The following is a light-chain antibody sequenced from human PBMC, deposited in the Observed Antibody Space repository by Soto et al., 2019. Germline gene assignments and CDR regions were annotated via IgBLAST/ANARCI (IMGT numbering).Light chain of an antibody. Sequence: QSVLTQPRSVSGSPGQSVTISCTGTSSDVGGYNYVSWYQQHPGKAPKFIIYDVSERPSGVPDRFSGSKSGNTASLTISGLQVEDEAEYYCCSYAGTYTFVFGGGTKVTVL. V-gene: IGLV2-11*01. J-gene: IGLJ3*02. CDR1: SSDVGGYNY. CDR3: CSYAGTYTFV. CDR2: DVS.